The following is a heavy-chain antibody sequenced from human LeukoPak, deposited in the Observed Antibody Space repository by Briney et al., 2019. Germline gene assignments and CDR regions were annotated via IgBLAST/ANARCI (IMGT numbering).Heavy chain of an antibody. V-gene: IGHV3-33*01. CDR3: ARGLGDIVVVDGMDV. CDR1: GFTFSSYG. CDR2: IWYDGSNK. J-gene: IGHJ6*02. D-gene: IGHD2-2*01. Sequence: GRSLRLSCAASGFTFSSYGMHWVRQAPGKGLEWVAVIWYDGSNKYYADSVKGRFTISRDNSKNTLYLQMNSPRAEDTAVYYCARGLGDIVVVDGMDVWGQGTTVTVSS.